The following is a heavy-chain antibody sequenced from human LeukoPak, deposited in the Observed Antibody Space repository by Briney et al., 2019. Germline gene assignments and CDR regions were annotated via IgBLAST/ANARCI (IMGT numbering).Heavy chain of an antibody. CDR1: GFTFSSYW. CDR2: INSDGSST. V-gene: IGHV3-74*01. Sequence: GGSLRLSCAASGFTFSSYWMHWVRQAPGKGLVWVSRINSDGSSTSYADSVKGRFTISRDNAKNTLYLQMNSLRAEDTAVYYCAKDSGTRSYGGNSGVDYWGQGTLVTASS. D-gene: IGHD4-23*01. CDR3: AKDSGTRSYGGNSGVDY. J-gene: IGHJ4*02.